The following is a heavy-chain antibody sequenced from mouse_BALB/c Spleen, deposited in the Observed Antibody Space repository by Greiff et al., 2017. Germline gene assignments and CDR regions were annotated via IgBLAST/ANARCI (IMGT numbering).Heavy chain of an antibody. CDR1: GYTFTSYD. V-gene: IGHV1S56*01. Sequence: VQLQQSGPELVKPGASVKISCKASGYTFTSYDIYWVKQRPGQGLEWIGWIYPGDGSTNYNEKFKGKATLTADKSSSTAYMQLSSLTSENSAVYFCARDYGYDKDDFDYWGQGTTVTVSS. D-gene: IGHD2-2*01. CDR3: ARDYGYDKDDFDY. J-gene: IGHJ2*01. CDR2: IYPGDGST.